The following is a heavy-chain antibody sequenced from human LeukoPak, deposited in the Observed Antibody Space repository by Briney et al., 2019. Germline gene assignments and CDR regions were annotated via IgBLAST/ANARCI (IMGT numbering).Heavy chain of an antibody. J-gene: IGHJ4*02. CDR1: GFTFSDSA. D-gene: IGHD6-19*01. Sequence: PGGSLRLSCAASGFTFSDSAMDWVRQASGKGLEWVGRIKSKVNNYATAYAASVKGRFTISRDDSKNTAYLQMNSLKTEDTAVYYCTGLRAVAGDDVFDYWGQGTLVTVSS. CDR3: TGLRAVAGDDVFDY. CDR2: IKSKVNNYAT. V-gene: IGHV3-73*01.